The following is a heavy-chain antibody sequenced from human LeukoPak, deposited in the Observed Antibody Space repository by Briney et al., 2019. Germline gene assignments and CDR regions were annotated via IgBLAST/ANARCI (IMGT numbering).Heavy chain of an antibody. D-gene: IGHD3-3*01. Sequence: PSETLSLTCTVSGGSISSSSYYWGWIRQPPGKGLEWIGSLYYSGSTYYNPSLKSRVTISVDTSKNQFSLKLNSVTAADTAVYYCARDHLANLASRLFDPWGQGSLVTVSS. CDR2: LYYSGST. V-gene: IGHV4-39*02. J-gene: IGHJ5*02. CDR1: GGSISSSSYY. CDR3: ARDHLANLASRLFDP.